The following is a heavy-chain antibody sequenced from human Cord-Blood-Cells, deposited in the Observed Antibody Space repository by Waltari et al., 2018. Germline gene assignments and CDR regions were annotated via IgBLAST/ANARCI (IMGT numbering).Heavy chain of an antibody. CDR2: ISGSGGST. D-gene: IGHD1-26*01. Sequence: EVQLLESGGGLVQPGGSLRLSCAASGFTFSSYAMSWVRQAPGKGLEWVSAISGSGGSTYYADSVKGRFTISRDNAKNTLYLQMNSLRAEDTAVYYCAKARYSGNYPYYYYYMDVWGKGTTVTVSS. V-gene: IGHV3-23*01. CDR1: GFTFSSYA. CDR3: AKARYSGNYPYYYYYMDV. J-gene: IGHJ6*03.